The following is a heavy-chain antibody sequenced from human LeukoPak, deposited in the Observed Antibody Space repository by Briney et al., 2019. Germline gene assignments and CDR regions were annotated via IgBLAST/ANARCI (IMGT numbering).Heavy chain of an antibody. V-gene: IGHV4-34*01. CDR3: ARGRRYIAAAGTPTALFNY. D-gene: IGHD6-13*01. Sequence: SETPSLTCAVYGGSFSGYYWSWIRQPPGKGLEWIGEINHSGSTNYNPSLKSRVTISVDTSKNQFSLKLSSVTAADTAVYYCARGRRYIAAAGTPTALFNYWGQGTLVTVSS. J-gene: IGHJ4*02. CDR1: GGSFSGYY. CDR2: INHSGST.